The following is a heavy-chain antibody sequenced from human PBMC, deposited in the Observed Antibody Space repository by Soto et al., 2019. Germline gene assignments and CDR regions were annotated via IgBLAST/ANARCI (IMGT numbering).Heavy chain of an antibody. J-gene: IGHJ4*02. V-gene: IGHV3-74*01. Sequence: PGGSLRLSCAASGFTFSSSWMHWVRQAPGKGLVRVSRVSGDGSSTNYADSVKGRFTISRDNAKNTLYLQMNSLRAEDTAVYYCARYYYDTSGYYHNVDYWGQGTLVTVSS. CDR2: VSGDGSST. CDR3: ARYYYDTSGYYHNVDY. CDR1: GFTFSSSW. D-gene: IGHD3-22*01.